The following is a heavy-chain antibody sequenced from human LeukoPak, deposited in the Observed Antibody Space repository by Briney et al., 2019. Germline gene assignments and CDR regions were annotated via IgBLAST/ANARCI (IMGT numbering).Heavy chain of an antibody. Sequence: GGSLRLSCAASGFTFSSYAMHWVCQAPGKGLEWVAVISYDGSNKYYADSVKGRFTISRDNSKNTLYLQMNSLRAEDTAVYYCAREGGYYYDSSGYGEYFQHWGQGTLVTVSS. D-gene: IGHD3-22*01. J-gene: IGHJ1*01. CDR2: ISYDGSNK. CDR1: GFTFSSYA. CDR3: AREGGYYYDSSGYGEYFQH. V-gene: IGHV3-30*04.